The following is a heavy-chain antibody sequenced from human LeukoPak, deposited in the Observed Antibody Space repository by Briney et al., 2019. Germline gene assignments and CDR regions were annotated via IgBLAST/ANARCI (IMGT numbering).Heavy chain of an antibody. Sequence: PSETLSLTCAVYGGSFSGYYWSWIRQPPGKGLEWVGEINHSGSTNYNPSLKSRVTISVDPSKNQFSLKLSSVTAADTAVYYCARGRQVKKIAARPLDYWGQGTLVTVSS. CDR2: INHSGST. D-gene: IGHD6-6*01. V-gene: IGHV4-34*01. CDR3: ARGRQVKKIAARPLDY. J-gene: IGHJ4*02. CDR1: GGSFSGYY.